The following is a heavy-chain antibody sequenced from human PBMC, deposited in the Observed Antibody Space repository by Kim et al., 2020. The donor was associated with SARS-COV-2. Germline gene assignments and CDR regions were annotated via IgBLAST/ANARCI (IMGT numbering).Heavy chain of an antibody. D-gene: IGHD3-10*01. CDR2: IYYSGST. V-gene: IGHV4-59*01. J-gene: IGHJ4*02. CDR1: GGSISSYY. Sequence: SETLSLTCTVSGGSISSYYWSWIRQPPGKGLEWIGYIYYSGSTNYNPSLKSRVTISVDTSKNQFSLKLSSVTAADTAVYYCARMELEVGFDYWGQGTLVTVSS. CDR3: ARMELEVGFDY.